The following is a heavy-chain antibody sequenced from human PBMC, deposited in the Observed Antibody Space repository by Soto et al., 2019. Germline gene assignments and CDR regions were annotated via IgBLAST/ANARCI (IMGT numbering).Heavy chain of an antibody. Sequence: GASVTVSSKASGYAFSTYAMHWVRQAPGQSLEWMGWINGGTGQTRYSQRFQDRVTLTRDTPASTANMELTSLTSEDTADYYCARGKGMEENYYYYGLDIWGQGTTVTVSS. J-gene: IGHJ6*02. V-gene: IGHV1-3*01. CDR3: ARGKGMEENYYYYGLDI. D-gene: IGHD1-1*01. CDR2: INGGTGQT. CDR1: GYAFSTYA.